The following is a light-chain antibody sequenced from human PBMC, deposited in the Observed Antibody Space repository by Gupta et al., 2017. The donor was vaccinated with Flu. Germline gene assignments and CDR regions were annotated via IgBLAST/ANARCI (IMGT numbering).Light chain of an antibody. J-gene: IGLJ3*02. CDR2: GNS. CDR1: SSNIGAGYD. V-gene: IGLV1-40*01. Sequence: QSVLTQPPSVSGAPGQRVTISCTGSSSNIGAGYDVHWYQQRPGTAPKLLIYGNSNRPSGVPDRFSGSKSGTSASLAITGRQAEDEADYYCQSYDSSLTWVFGGGTKLTVL. CDR3: QSYDSSLTWV.